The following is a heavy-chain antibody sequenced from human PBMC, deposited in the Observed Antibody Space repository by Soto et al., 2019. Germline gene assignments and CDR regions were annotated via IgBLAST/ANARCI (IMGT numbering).Heavy chain of an antibody. D-gene: IGHD4-17*01. CDR3: ASHYGDYRHFDY. J-gene: IGHJ4*02. V-gene: IGHV4-34*01. CDR2: INHSGST. CDR1: GGSFSGYY. Sequence: QVPLQQWGAGLLKPSETLSLTCAVYGGSFSGYYWSWIRQPPGKGLEWIGEINHSGSTNYNPSLKSRVTISVDTSNNQFSLKLNSVTAADTAVYYCASHYGDYRHFDYWGQGTLVTVSS.